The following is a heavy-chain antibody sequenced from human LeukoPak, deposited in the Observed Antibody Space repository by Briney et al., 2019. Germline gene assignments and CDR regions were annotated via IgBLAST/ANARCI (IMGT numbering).Heavy chain of an antibody. D-gene: IGHD4-17*01. V-gene: IGHV3-11*06. J-gene: IGHJ4*02. CDR1: GFTFSDYY. Sequence: PGGSLRLSCAASGFTFSDYYMSWIRQAPGKGLEWVSSISSSSTYIYYADSVKGRFTISRDNAKNSLYLQINSLRAEDTAVYYCARTRITVTTRSWDYWGQGTLVTVSS. CDR3: ARTRITVTTRSWDY. CDR2: ISSSSTYI.